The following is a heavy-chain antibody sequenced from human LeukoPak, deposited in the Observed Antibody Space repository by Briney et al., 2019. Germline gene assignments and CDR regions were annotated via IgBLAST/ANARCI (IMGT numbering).Heavy chain of an antibody. Sequence: ASVKVSCKASGYTFTGYYMHWVRQAPGQGLEWMGWINPNSGGTNYAQKFQGRVTMTRDTSISTAYMELSRLRSDDTAVYYCARDTYYYNSGTSWSDVFDIWGQGTMVIVSS. V-gene: IGHV1-2*02. D-gene: IGHD3-22*01. J-gene: IGHJ3*02. CDR2: INPNSGGT. CDR1: GYTFTGYY. CDR3: ARDTYYYNSGTSWSDVFDI.